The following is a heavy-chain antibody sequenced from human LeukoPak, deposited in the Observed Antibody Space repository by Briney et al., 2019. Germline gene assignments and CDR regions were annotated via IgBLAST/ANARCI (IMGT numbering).Heavy chain of an antibody. V-gene: IGHV3-33*01. CDR1: GFTFSSYG. D-gene: IGHD1-26*01. CDR3: ATNFITSSGTDY. CDR2: IWYDGSNK. J-gene: IGHJ4*02. Sequence: GGSLRLSCAASGFTFSSYGMHWVRQAPGKGLEWVAVIWYDGSNKHHADSVKGRFTISRDNSKNTLYLQMNSLRAEDTAVYYCATNFITSSGTDYWGQGTLVTVSS.